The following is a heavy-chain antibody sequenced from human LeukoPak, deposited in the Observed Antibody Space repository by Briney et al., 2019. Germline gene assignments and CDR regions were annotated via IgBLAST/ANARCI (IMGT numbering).Heavy chain of an antibody. D-gene: IGHD2-2*01. CDR3: AKRRYCTSTSCHDFDY. CDR2: ISADGDST. Sequence: GGSLRLSCAASGFTFRSYAMNWVRQAPGKGLEWVSAISADGDSTYYADSVKGRFTISRDNSKNTLYLQMNGLRPGDTAVFYCAKRRYCTSTSCHDFDYWGQGTLVTVSS. V-gene: IGHV3-23*01. CDR1: GFTFRSYA. J-gene: IGHJ4*02.